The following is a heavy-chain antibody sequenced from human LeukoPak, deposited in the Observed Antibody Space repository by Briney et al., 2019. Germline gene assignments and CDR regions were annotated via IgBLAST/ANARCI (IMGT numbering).Heavy chain of an antibody. J-gene: IGHJ4*02. CDR1: GYTFTGNH. CDR2: INRYSGGT. D-gene: IGHD2-21*02. Sequence: ASVKVSCKASGYTFTGNHMHWVRQAPGQGLEWMGWINRYSGGTNYAQKFQGRVIMTRDTSISTAYMELSRLGSDDTAVYYCARGGSTDSIHSCGGNCYFLDYWGQGTLVTVSS. V-gene: IGHV1-2*02. CDR3: ARGGSTDSIHSCGGNCYFLDY.